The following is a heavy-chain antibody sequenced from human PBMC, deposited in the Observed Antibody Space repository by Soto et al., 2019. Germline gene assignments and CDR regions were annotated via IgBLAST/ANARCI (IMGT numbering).Heavy chain of an antibody. Sequence: HVELVQSGADVKKPGASVTISCQASGYTFTDYALHWVRQAPGQRLEWMGWMNAGVGNTLYSQKFQGRITITRDTSASTAYMEVNSLKSEDTAIYYCARDTGYTFGSLNYWGPGTLVTVSS. CDR3: ARDTGYTFGSLNY. V-gene: IGHV1-3*01. CDR2: MNAGVGNT. D-gene: IGHD5-18*01. CDR1: GYTFTDYA. J-gene: IGHJ4*02.